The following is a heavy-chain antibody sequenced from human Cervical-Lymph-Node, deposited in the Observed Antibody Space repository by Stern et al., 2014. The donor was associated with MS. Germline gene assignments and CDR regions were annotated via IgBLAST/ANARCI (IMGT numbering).Heavy chain of an antibody. V-gene: IGHV1-69*14. CDR2: IVPIFGKT. CDR3: AREYSSSAHPFDF. D-gene: IGHD6-6*01. J-gene: IGHJ4*02. CDR1: GDTFINYA. Sequence: QVQLVQSGAEVKKPGSSVKVSCKTYGDTFINYAISWVRQAPGIGIEWMGWIVPIFGKTTYAWKFTDRIIVTAGKYENPAYIALSSLRSEDTAVYYCAREYSSSAHPFDFWGQGTLLTVSS.